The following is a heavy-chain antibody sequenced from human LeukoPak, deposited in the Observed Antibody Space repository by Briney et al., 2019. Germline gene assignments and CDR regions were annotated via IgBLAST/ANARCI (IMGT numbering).Heavy chain of an antibody. CDR2: ISGSGGST. Sequence: GGSLRLSCAASGFTFSSYAMSWVRQAPGKGLEWVSAISGSGGSTYYADSVKGRLTISRDNSKNTLYLQMNSLRGEDTAVYYCAKDPGHEPPGYYMDVWGKGTTVIVSS. CDR3: AKDPGHEPPGYYMDV. CDR1: GFTFSSYA. D-gene: IGHD3-10*01. J-gene: IGHJ6*03. V-gene: IGHV3-23*01.